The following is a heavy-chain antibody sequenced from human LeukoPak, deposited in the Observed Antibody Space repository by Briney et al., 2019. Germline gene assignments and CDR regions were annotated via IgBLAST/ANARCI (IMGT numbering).Heavy chain of an antibody. Sequence: PSETLSLTCTVSGGSIRSYYWSWIRQPPGKGLEWIGYIYYSGSTNYNPSLKSRVTISVDTSKKQFSLKLSSVTAADTAVYYCARGTTVTREFDYWGQGTQVTVSS. CDR2: IYYSGST. CDR3: ARGTTVTREFDY. CDR1: GGSIRSYY. V-gene: IGHV4-59*01. J-gene: IGHJ4*02. D-gene: IGHD4-17*01.